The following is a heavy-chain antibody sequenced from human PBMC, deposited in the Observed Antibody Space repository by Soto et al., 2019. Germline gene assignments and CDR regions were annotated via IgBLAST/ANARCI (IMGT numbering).Heavy chain of an antibody. V-gene: IGHV4-31*03. CDR3: ARAVTKYYFXY. CDR1: GGSISSFYYY. D-gene: IGHD4-4*01. CDR2: IYYSGST. J-gene: IGHJ4*02. Sequence: PSETLSLTCTVSGGSISSFYYYWSWIRQHPGKGLEWIGYIYYSGSTYYNPPLKSRVTISVDTSKNQFSLKLSSVTAADTAVYFCARAVTKYYFXYWGQGTLVTVSS.